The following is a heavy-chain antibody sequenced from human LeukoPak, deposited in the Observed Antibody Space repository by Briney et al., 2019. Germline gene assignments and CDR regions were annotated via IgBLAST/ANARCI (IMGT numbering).Heavy chain of an antibody. CDR1: GFTFSIYG. Sequence: GGSLRLSCAASGFTFSIYGISWVRQAQGKGLEWVSYISSSGSNSYHADSVKGRFSISRDNSKNSLYLQMNSLRAEDTAMYFCASGYRSGPICAWGQGTLVTVSS. V-gene: IGHV3-48*01. D-gene: IGHD3-16*02. CDR3: ASGYRSGPICA. CDR2: ISSSGSNS. J-gene: IGHJ4*02.